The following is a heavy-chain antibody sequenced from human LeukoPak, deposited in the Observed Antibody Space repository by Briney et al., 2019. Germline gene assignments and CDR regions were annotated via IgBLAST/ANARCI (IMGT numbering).Heavy chain of an antibody. Sequence: ASAKVSSKDSGYTFTSYGISWVPPAPGQGLEWMGWISAYNGNTNYAQKLQGRVTMTTVTSTSTAYMELRSLRSDDTAVYYCARDGVITMVRGVIPLIDYWGQGTLVTVSS. V-gene: IGHV1-18*04. CDR2: ISAYNGNT. D-gene: IGHD3-10*01. CDR3: ARDGVITMVRGVIPLIDY. J-gene: IGHJ4*02. CDR1: GYTFTSYG.